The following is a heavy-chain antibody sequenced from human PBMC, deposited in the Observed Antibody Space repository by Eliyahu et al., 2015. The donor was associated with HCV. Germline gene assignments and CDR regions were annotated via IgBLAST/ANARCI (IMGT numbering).Heavy chain of an antibody. V-gene: IGHV4-4*02. J-gene: IGHJ4*02. Sequence: STGTWWRWVRQSPGKGLEWIGEIXQSGSTNYNPSLETRVTMSVDRSKNHFSLILTSLTAADTAXYYCARVPFDDILTGYYRLDCWGQGSLVTVSS. CDR3: ARVPFDDILTGYYRLDC. D-gene: IGHD3-9*01. CDR1: STGTW. CDR2: IXQSGST.